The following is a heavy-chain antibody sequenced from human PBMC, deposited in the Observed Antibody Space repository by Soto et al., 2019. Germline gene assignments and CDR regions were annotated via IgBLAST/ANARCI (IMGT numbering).Heavy chain of an antibody. CDR2: INAGNGDT. D-gene: IGHD5-12*01. CDR1: GITFSPYA. J-gene: IGHJ2*01. CDR3: ARAISGHVT. V-gene: IGHV1-3*01. Sequence: ASVKVSCKASGITFSPYAMHWVRQAPGQRLEWMGWINAGNGDTRYSQIFQGRVTLTRDTSASTVYLDLSSLRSEDTAIYYCARAISGHVTWGR.